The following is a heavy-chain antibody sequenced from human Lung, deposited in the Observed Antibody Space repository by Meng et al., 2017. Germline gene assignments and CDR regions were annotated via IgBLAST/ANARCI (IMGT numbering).Heavy chain of an antibody. CDR1: GGTFSSYA. J-gene: IGHJ6*02. CDR2: IISIFGTA. Sequence: SVKVSCKASGGTFSSYAIRWVRQAPGQGLEWMGGIISIFGTANYAQKFQGRVTITADESTSTAYVELSSLRSEDTAVYYYASSVVVIVEPQYYYGMDVWGQGTTVTVSS. CDR3: ASSVVVIVEPQYYYGMDV. V-gene: IGHV1-69*13. D-gene: IGHD3-22*01.